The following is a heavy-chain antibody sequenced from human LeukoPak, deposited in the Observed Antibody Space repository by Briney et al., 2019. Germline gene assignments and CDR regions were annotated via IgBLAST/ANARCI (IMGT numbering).Heavy chain of an antibody. CDR1: GGSISSYY. CDR3: ARRRDYYDSRGYYAFDI. CDR2: ISYSGTT. J-gene: IGHJ3*02. V-gene: IGHV4-59*01. Sequence: SETLSLTCTVSGGSISSYYWNWIRQPPGKGLEWIGYISYSGTTNYNPSLKSRVTISVDTSKNQFSLKLNSVTAADTAVYYCARRRDYYDSRGYYAFDIWGHGTMVTVSS. D-gene: IGHD3-22*01.